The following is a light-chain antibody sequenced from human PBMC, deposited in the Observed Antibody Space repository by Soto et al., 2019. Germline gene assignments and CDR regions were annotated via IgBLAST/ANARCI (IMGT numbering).Light chain of an antibody. CDR3: MQSLQTPRT. J-gene: IGKJ1*01. V-gene: IGKV2-28*01. CDR2: LGS. CDR1: QSLLHRNGYIY. Sequence: DIRMTQTPLSLPVIPGESASISCTSSQSLLHRNGYIYLDWYVQKTGQSPQLLIYLGSNRASGVPDRFSASGSGTYFTLRISRVEADDVGVFYCMQSLQTPRTFGQGTKSEIK.